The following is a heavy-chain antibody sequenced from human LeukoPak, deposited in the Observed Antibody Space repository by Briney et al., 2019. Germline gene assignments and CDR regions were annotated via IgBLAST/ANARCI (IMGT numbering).Heavy chain of an antibody. Sequence: GGSPRLSCAASGFTFSSYWMSWVRQAPGKGLEWVANIKQDGSEKYYVDSVKGRFTISRDNAKNSLYLQMNSLRAEDTAVYYCARDKRARNYYYYNMDVWGKGTTVTVSS. CDR2: IKQDGSEK. CDR3: ARDKRARNYYYYNMDV. J-gene: IGHJ6*03. V-gene: IGHV3-7*01. CDR1: GFTFSSYW.